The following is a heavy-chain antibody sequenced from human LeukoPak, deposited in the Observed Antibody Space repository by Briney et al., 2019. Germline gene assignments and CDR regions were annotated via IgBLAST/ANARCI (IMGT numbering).Heavy chain of an antibody. D-gene: IGHD4-23*01. CDR3: ARPSDNGGKGAFDI. V-gene: IGHV4-38-2*01. J-gene: IGHJ3*02. CDR1: GHSIRSSYY. Sequence: PSETLSLTCAVSGHSIRSSYYWAWIRPPPGKGLEWIGSVFHSGSTYYNPSLKSRVTISVDTSKNQFSLKLSSVTAADTAVYYSARPSDNGGKGAFDIWGQGTVVTVSS. CDR2: VFHSGST.